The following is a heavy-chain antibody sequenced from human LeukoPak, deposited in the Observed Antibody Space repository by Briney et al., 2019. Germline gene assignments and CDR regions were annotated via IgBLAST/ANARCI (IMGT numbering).Heavy chain of an antibody. J-gene: IGHJ1*01. CDR3: AAGGLYDLLPF. CDR2: FDPGNGEI. V-gene: IGHV1-24*01. CDR1: GHTLSDLT. Sequence: ASVKVSCKVSGHTLSDLTMHWVRQAPGKGLEWMGGFDPGNGEIIYAQKFQGRVTMTEDASTDTAYLDLSSLKFEDTAVDYCAAGGLYDLLPFWGQGTLVTVSS. D-gene: IGHD3-3*01.